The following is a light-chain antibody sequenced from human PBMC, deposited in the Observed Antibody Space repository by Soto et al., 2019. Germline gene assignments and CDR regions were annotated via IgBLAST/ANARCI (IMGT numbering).Light chain of an antibody. V-gene: IGKV3-15*01. J-gene: IGKJ5*01. CDR1: QSVRNN. CDR2: GAS. CDR3: QQYNNWPPIT. Sequence: MTESPAPLSVSPGGRATPSSRASQSVRNNLAWYQQKPGQAPRLLIYGASTRATGIPARFSGSGSGTEFTLTISSLQSEDFAVYYCQQYNNWPPITFGQGTRLEIK.